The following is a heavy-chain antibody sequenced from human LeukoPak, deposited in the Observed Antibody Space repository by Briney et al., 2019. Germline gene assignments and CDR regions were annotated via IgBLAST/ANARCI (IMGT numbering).Heavy chain of an antibody. J-gene: IGHJ4*02. CDR2: INPNSGGT. CDR1: GYTFTGYY. D-gene: IGHD3-3*01. CDR3: ARAVRFLEWTTYGDY. V-gene: IGHV1-2*02. Sequence: GASVKVSCKASGYTFTGYYMHWVRQAPGQGLEWMGWINPNSGGTNYAQKFQGRVTMTRVTSVSTAYMELSRLRSDDTAVHYCARAVRFLEWTTYGDYWGQGTLVTVSS.